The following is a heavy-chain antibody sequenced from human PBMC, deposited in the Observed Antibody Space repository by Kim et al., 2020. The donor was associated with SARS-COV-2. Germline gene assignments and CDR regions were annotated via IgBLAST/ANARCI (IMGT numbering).Heavy chain of an antibody. J-gene: IGHJ4*01. CDR1: GFTFSSYG. D-gene: IGHD2-2*01. Sequence: GGSLRLSCAASGFTFSSYGMHWVRQAPGKGLEWVAVISYDGSNKYYADSVKGRFTISRDNSKNTLYLQMNSLRAEDTAVYYCAKKAVPAAGWLPYYFDY. CDR2: ISYDGSNK. CDR3: AKKAVPAAGWLPYYFDY. V-gene: IGHV3-30*18.